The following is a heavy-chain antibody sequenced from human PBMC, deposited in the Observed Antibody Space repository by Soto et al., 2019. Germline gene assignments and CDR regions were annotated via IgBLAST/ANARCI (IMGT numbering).Heavy chain of an antibody. J-gene: IGHJ4*02. CDR1: GFTFSSYG. CDR2: ISYDGSNK. V-gene: IGHV3-30*18. D-gene: IGHD3-22*01. Sequence: GGSLRLSCAASGFTFSSYGMHWVRQAPGKGLEWVAVISYDGSNKYYADSVKGRFTISRDISKNTLYLQMNSLRAEDTAVYYCAKDLKAYYYDSSGYPDYWGQGTLVTVSS. CDR3: AKDLKAYYYDSSGYPDY.